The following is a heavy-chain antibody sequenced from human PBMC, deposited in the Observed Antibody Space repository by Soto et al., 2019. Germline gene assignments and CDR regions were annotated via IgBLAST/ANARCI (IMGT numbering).Heavy chain of an antibody. CDR2: ISASGGTT. D-gene: IGHD3-10*01. CDR1: GFTFSSYA. J-gene: IGHJ4*01. CDR3: AKDRRITMVRGVLRAFDS. V-gene: IGHV3-23*01. Sequence: VQLLESGGGLEQPGGSLRLSCAASGFTFSSYAMSWARQAPGKGLEWVSFISASGGTTYYVDSVKGRFTISREASKNTLYLQMNSLRAEDTAIYYCAKDRRITMVRGVLRAFDSWGQGNLVTVSS.